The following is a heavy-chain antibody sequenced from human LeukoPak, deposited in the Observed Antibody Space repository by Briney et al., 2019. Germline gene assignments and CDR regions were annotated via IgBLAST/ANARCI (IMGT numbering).Heavy chain of an antibody. D-gene: IGHD3-9*01. CDR3: AKWLGRYFDSPRSGFDY. J-gene: IGHJ4*02. V-gene: IGHV3-23*01. CDR1: GFTFSSYA. CDR2: ISGSGGST. Sequence: GGSLRLSCAASGFTFSSYAMSWVRQAPGKGVEGVSAISGSGGSTYYADSVKGGFTISRDNSKNTLYLQMNSLRAEDTAVYYYAKWLGRYFDSPRSGFDYWGQGTLVTVSS.